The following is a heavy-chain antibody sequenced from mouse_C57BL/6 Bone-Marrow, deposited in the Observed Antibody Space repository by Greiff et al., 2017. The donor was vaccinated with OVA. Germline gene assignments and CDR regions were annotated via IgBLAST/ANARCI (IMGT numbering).Heavy chain of an antibody. CDR1: GYTFTSYG. Sequence: VKLVESGAELARPGASVKLSCKASGYTFTSYGISWVKQRTGQGLEWIGEIYPRSGNTYYNEKFKGKATLTADKSSSTAYMELRSLTSEDSAVYFCARSDYPMDYWGQGTSVTVSS. J-gene: IGHJ4*01. CDR2: IYPRSGNT. D-gene: IGHD2-4*01. V-gene: IGHV1-81*01. CDR3: ARSDYPMDY.